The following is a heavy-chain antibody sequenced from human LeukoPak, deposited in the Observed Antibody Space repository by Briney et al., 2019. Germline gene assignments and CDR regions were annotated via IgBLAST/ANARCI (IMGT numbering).Heavy chain of an antibody. CDR3: AREWMNSTPIDY. CDR1: DGSISNYC. J-gene: IGHJ4*02. V-gene: IGHV4-59*01. CDR2: VYYTGST. D-gene: IGHD1-7*01. Sequence: SETLSLTCTVSDGSISNYCWSWIRQPPGKGLEWIGYVYYTGSTNYNPSLKSRVIISVDTSKNQFSLRLRSVTAADTAVYYCAREWMNSTPIDYWGQGALVTVSS.